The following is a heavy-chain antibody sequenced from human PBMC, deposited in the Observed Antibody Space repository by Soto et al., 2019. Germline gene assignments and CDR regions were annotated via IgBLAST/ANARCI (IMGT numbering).Heavy chain of an antibody. CDR2: INHSGST. Sequence: SETLSLTCAVYGGPFGGYYWSWIRQPPGKGLEWIGEINHSGSTKYSPSLKSRVTISVDTSKNQIALKMRSVTAADTAVYYCARGLDDKDYYYYYGMDVWSQGTTVTVSS. J-gene: IGHJ6*02. V-gene: IGHV4-34*01. CDR3: ARGLDDKDYYYYYGMDV. D-gene: IGHD3-9*01. CDR1: GGPFGGYY.